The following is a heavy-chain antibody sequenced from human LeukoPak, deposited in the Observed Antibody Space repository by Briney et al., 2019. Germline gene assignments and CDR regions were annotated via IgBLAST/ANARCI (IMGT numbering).Heavy chain of an antibody. CDR3: AKAYKDGSGSFRDYYMDV. J-gene: IGHJ6*03. Sequence: PGGSLRLSCAASGFTFSSYGMHWVRQAPGKGLEWVAVISYDGSNKYYADSVKGRFTISRDNSKNTLYLQMNSLRAEDTAVYYCAKAYKDGSGSFRDYYMDVWGKGTTVTVSS. D-gene: IGHD3-10*01. CDR1: GFTFSSYG. CDR2: ISYDGSNK. V-gene: IGHV3-30*18.